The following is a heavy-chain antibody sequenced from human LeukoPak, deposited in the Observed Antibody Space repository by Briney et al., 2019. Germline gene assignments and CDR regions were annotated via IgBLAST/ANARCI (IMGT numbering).Heavy chain of an antibody. D-gene: IGHD3-22*01. CDR3: ARHIAGSGYQALDF. CDR1: GGSISSYY. V-gene: IGHV4-59*08. CDR2: IYYSGST. J-gene: IGHJ4*02. Sequence: SETLSLTCAVSGGSISSYYWSWIRQPPGKGLEWIGYIYYSGSTNYNPSLKSRVTISVDTSKNQFSLKLSSVTAADTAVYYCARHIAGSGYQALDFWGQGTLVTLSS.